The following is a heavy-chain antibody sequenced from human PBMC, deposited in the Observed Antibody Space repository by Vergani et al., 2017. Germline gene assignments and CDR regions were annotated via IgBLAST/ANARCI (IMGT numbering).Heavy chain of an antibody. CDR2: ISGSGGST. CDR1: GFTFSRYA. Sequence: EVQLLESGGGLVQPGGSLRLSCAASGFTFSRYAMSWVRQAPGKGLEWVSVISGSGGSTYYADSVKGRFTISRDNSKNTLYLQMNSLRAEDTAVYYCATDQWLTRAYFDYWGQGTLVTVSS. J-gene: IGHJ4*02. D-gene: IGHD6-19*01. CDR3: ATDQWLTRAYFDY. V-gene: IGHV3-23*01.